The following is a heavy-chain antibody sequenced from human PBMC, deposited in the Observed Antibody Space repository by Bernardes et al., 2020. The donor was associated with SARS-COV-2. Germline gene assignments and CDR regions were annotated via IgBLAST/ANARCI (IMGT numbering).Heavy chain of an antibody. J-gene: IGHJ4*02. CDR2: INQDGSVQ. V-gene: IGHV3-7*01. CDR3: GRFSRGSTSNY. CDR1: GFTFSSSW. Sequence: GGSLRLLCAASGFTFSSSWMSWVHQAPGRGLEWVANINQDGSVQNYVDSVKGRITVSRDNAKNSLYLQMNSLRVEDTAVYYCGRFSRGSTSNYWGQGTLVTVSS.